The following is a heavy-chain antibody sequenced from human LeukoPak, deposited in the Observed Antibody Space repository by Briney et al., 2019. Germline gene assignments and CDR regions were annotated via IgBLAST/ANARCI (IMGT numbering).Heavy chain of an antibody. CDR1: GMSITSRHY. CDR3: ARGWGALRY. Sequence: PSETLSLTCSVSGMSITSRHYWGWIRHPPGKGLEWIGSTSHSDSPYYTPSLESRVTISLDTSRKQFSLKLSSVTAADTAVYCCARGWGALRYWGQGTLVTVSS. CDR2: TSHSDSP. V-gene: IGHV4-38-2*02. J-gene: IGHJ4*02. D-gene: IGHD3-16*01.